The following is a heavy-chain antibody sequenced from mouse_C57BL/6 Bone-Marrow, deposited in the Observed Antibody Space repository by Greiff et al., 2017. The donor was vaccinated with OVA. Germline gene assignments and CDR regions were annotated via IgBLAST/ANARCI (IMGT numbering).Heavy chain of an antibody. Sequence: VESGGGLVKPGGSLKLSCAASGFTFSDYGMHWVRQAPEKGLEWVAYISSGSSTIYYADTVKGRFTISRDNAKNTLFLQMTSLRSEDTAMYYCARDYYSRKGYYAMDYWGQGTSVTVSS. CDR1: GFTFSDYG. D-gene: IGHD2-12*01. J-gene: IGHJ4*01. V-gene: IGHV5-17*01. CDR3: ARDYYSRKGYYAMDY. CDR2: ISSGSSTI.